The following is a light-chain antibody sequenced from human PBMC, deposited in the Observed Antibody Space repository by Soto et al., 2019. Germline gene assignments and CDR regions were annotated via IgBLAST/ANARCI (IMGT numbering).Light chain of an antibody. CDR2: GTS. CDR1: QTVGSNY. CDR3: QQYGRSLT. Sequence: ENVLTQSPGTLSLSPGERATLSCRASQTVGSNYLAWYQQRPGQAPRLLIYGTSNRATGIPDRFSGSGSETDFTLTISRLEPEDFAVYYCQQYGRSLTFGGGTKVEIK. J-gene: IGKJ4*01. V-gene: IGKV3-20*01.